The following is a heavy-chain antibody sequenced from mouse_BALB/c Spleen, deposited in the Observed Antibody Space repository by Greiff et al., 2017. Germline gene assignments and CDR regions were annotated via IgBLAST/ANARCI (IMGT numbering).Heavy chain of an antibody. CDR2: INPSNGGT. Sequence: QVHLQQSGAELVKPGASVKLSCKASGYTFTSYYMYWVKQRPGQGLEWIGEINPSNGGTNFNEKFKSKATLTVDKSSSTAYMQLSSLTSEDSAVYYCTRWGAMDYWGQGTSVTVSS. CDR3: TRWGAMDY. V-gene: IGHV1S81*02. CDR1: GYTFTSYY. J-gene: IGHJ4*01.